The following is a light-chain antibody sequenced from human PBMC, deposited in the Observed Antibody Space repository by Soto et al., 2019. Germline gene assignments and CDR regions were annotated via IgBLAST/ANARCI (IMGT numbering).Light chain of an antibody. CDR1: LSISTY. CDR2: AAS. Sequence: DVQMTQSPSSLSSSVGDRVTITCRASLSISTYLNWSQLTPGKAPRLLLYAASTLQSGVPSRFSGSGSGTEFTLTISSLQPGDFATYYCQQTYSAPPYTFGQGTKLEIK. CDR3: QQTYSAPPYT. V-gene: IGKV1-39*01. J-gene: IGKJ2*01.